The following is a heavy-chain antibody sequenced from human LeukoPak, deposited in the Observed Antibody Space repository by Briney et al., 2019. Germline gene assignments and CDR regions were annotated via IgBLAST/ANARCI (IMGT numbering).Heavy chain of an antibody. V-gene: IGHV4-59*01. CDR2: IYYSGNS. CDR3: ARDLGYCSTASCYAWFDP. Sequence: SETLSLTCTASGGSISSYYWSWIRRPPGKGLEWSGYIYYSGNSNYNPSLNSRVTISVDTSKNHFSLRLSSVTAADTAIYYCARDLGYCSTASCYAWFDPWGQGTLVTVSS. CDR1: GGSISSYY. D-gene: IGHD2-2*01. J-gene: IGHJ5*02.